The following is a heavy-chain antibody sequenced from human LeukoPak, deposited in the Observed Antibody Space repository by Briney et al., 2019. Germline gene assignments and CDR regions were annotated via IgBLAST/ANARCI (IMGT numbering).Heavy chain of an antibody. Sequence: GGSLRLSCAASGFTFSTYNMNWVRQAPGKWLGWVSSISGSSSYIYYADSVKGRFSISRDNAKNSLYLQMNSLRAEDTAVYYCARDLLGWELHYFDYWGQGTLVTVSS. CDR3: ARDLLGWELHYFDY. J-gene: IGHJ4*02. D-gene: IGHD1-26*01. V-gene: IGHV3-21*01. CDR2: ISGSSSYI. CDR1: GFTFSTYN.